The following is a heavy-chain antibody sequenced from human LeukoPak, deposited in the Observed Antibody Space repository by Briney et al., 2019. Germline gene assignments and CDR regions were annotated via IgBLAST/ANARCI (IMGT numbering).Heavy chain of an antibody. V-gene: IGHV4-61*02. CDR1: GGSISSGSYY. CDR2: IYTSGST. J-gene: IGHJ4*02. CDR3: ARFLWEPRNRGGGFDY. D-gene: IGHD1-26*01. Sequence: SETLSLTCTVSGGSISSGSYYWSWIRQPAGKGLEWIGRIYTSGSTNYNPSLKSRVTISVDTSKNQFSLKLSSVTAADTAVYYCARFLWEPRNRGGGFDYWGQGTLVTVSS.